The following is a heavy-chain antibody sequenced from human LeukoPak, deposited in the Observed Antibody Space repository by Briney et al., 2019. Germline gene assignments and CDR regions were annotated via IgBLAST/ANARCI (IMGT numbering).Heavy chain of an antibody. CDR1: GFTFSSYG. CDR2: ISGSGGST. D-gene: IGHD6-19*01. CDR3: AKTRGWPYYFDY. V-gene: IGHV3-23*01. J-gene: IGHJ4*02. Sequence: PGGSPRLSCAASGFTFSSYGMSWVRQAPGKGLEWVSVISGSGGSTYYADSVKGRFTISRDNSKNTLYLQMNSLRAEDTAVYYCAKTRGWPYYFDYWGQGTLVTVSS.